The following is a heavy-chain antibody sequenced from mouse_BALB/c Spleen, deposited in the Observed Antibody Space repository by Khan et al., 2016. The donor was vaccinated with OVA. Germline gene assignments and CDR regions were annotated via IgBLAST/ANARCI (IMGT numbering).Heavy chain of an antibody. D-gene: IGHD2-4*01. Sequence: EVQLQESGPGLVKPSQSLSLTCTVTGYSITSDYAWNWIRQFPGNTLEWMGYINYSGNTSFNPSLKSRTSITRDTSKNQFFLQLNSVTTEDTATYYCARKDYDDYDPFPYWGQGTLVTVSA. J-gene: IGHJ3*01. CDR2: INYSGNT. V-gene: IGHV3-2*02. CDR1: GYSITSDYA. CDR3: ARKDYDDYDPFPY.